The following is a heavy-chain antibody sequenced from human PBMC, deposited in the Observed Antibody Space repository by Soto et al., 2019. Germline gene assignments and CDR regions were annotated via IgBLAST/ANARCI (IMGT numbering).Heavy chain of an antibody. CDR3: ARDSQNTGYSSSWTPGNTQYYYYGMDV. Sequence: GGSLRISCAASGLTVSSSYMTWVRQAPGKWLEWLSVLYSGGTTYYADSVNGRFTISRDNSKKTLYLQMNSLRAEDTAVYYCARDSQNTGYSSSWTPGNTQYYYYGMDVWGQGTTVTVSS. V-gene: IGHV3-53*01. J-gene: IGHJ6*02. CDR1: GLTVSSSY. CDR2: LYSGGTT. D-gene: IGHD6-13*01.